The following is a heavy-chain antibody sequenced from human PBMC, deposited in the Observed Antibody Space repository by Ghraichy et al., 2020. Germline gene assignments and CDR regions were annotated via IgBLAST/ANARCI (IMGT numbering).Heavy chain of an antibody. J-gene: IGHJ4*02. CDR2: IYYSGST. Sequence: SETLSLTCTVSGGSISSSSYYWGWIRQPPGKGLEWIGSIYYSGSTYYNPSLKSRVTISVDTSKNQFSLKLSSVTAADTAVYYCARHLGYCSSTSCSPFDYWGQGTLVTVSS. CDR3: ARHLGYCSSTSCSPFDY. V-gene: IGHV4-39*01. D-gene: IGHD2-2*01. CDR1: GGSISSSSYY.